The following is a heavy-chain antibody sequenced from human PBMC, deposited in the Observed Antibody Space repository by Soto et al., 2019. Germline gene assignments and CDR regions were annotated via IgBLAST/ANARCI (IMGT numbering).Heavy chain of an antibody. Sequence: PSETLSLTCTVSGGSISSYYWSWIRQPPGKGLEWFGDIYYSGSTNYNPSLKSRVTISVDTSKNQFSLKLSSVTAADTAVYYCARGGRRITMVRGVPPRGPFDYWGHGTLVTVSS. CDR2: IYYSGST. V-gene: IGHV4-59*01. D-gene: IGHD3-10*01. CDR3: ARGGRRITMVRGVPPRGPFDY. J-gene: IGHJ4*01. CDR1: GGSISSYY.